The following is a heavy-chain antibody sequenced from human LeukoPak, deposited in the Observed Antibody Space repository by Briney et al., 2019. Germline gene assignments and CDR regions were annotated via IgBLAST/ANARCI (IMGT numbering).Heavy chain of an antibody. V-gene: IGHV3-7*04. CDR1: GFNFSDSR. CDR3: VRGDWYFES. Sequence: GGPLRLSCATSGFNFSDSRMTWVRQAPGKGLQWVANINRDGTEKHFLDSVEGRFTISRDNAKKSLYLLMNSLRPQDTAVYFCVRGDWYFESWGQGTLVAVSS. D-gene: IGHD2-21*01. J-gene: IGHJ4*02. CDR2: INRDGTEK.